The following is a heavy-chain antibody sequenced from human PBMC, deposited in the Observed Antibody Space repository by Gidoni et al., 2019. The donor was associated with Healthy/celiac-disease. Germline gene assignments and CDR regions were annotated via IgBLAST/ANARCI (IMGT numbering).Heavy chain of an antibody. Sequence: QVQLVQSGAEVKKPGASVKVSCKASGYTFTSYDINWVRQATGQKFQGRVTMTRNTSRSTAYMELSSLRSEDTAVYYCARVLEYQLLPIDYWGQGTLVTVSS. D-gene: IGHD2-2*01. CDR1: GYTFTSYD. J-gene: IGHJ4*02. CDR3: ARVLEYQLLPIDY. V-gene: IGHV1-8*01.